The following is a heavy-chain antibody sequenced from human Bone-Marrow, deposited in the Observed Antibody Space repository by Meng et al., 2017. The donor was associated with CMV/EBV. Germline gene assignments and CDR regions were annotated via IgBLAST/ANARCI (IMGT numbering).Heavy chain of an antibody. D-gene: IGHD2/OR15-2a*01. V-gene: IGHV3-7*01. CDR1: GFIFSNYW. Sequence: GESLKISCAASGFIFSNYWVSWVRQAPGKGLEWVANIKQDGTEKYYVDSVKGRFTISRDNAKNSVHLQMNSLRAEDTAAYYCARDLSASRWGQGTLVTVSS. CDR3: ARDLSASR. CDR2: IKQDGTEK. J-gene: IGHJ4*02.